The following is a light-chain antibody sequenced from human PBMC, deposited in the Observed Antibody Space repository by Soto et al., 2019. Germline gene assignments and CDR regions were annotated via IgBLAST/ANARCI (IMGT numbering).Light chain of an antibody. CDR1: SSNIGSNT. Sequence: QSVLTQPPSASGTPGQRVTISCSGSSSNIGSNTVNWYQQLPGTAPKLLIYSNSQRPSGVPDRFSGSKSGTSASLAISGLQSEDEADYYCAAWDDSLNAVVFGGGTK. CDR3: AAWDDSLNAVV. V-gene: IGLV1-44*01. J-gene: IGLJ2*01. CDR2: SNS.